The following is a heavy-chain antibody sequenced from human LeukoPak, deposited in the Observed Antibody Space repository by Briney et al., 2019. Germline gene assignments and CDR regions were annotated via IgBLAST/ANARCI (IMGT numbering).Heavy chain of an antibody. CDR3: ARDPDTAMVIGDYYGMDV. Sequence: ASVKVSCKASGYTFTGYYMHWVRQAPGQGLEWMGWINPNSGGTNYAQKFQGRVTITADKSTSTAYMELSSLRSEDTAVYYCARDPDTAMVIGDYYGMDVWGQGTTVTVSS. D-gene: IGHD5-18*01. J-gene: IGHJ6*02. CDR1: GYTFTGYY. CDR2: INPNSGGT. V-gene: IGHV1-2*02.